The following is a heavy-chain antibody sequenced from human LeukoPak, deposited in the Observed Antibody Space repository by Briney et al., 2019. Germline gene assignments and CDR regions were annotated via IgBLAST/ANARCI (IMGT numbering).Heavy chain of an antibody. D-gene: IGHD4-17*01. CDR3: ARPSTTVDWYFDL. V-gene: IGHV5-51*01. Sequence: GESLKISCKGSGYGFTNYWIGWVRQMPGKGLEWVGLIYPGDSDTRYSPSFQGQVTISADKSIRTAYLQWSSLKASDTAIYYCARPSTTVDWYFDLWGRGTLVTVSS. J-gene: IGHJ2*01. CDR2: IYPGDSDT. CDR1: GYGFTNYW.